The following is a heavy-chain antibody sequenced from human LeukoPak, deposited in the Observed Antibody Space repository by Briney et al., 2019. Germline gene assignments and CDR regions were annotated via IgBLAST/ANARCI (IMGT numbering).Heavy chain of an antibody. CDR1: GFTFRNYA. CDR3: AKNSSYNWQYFFDY. D-gene: IGHD1-1*01. J-gene: IGHJ4*02. Sequence: GGSLRLSWAASGFTFRNYAMSWVRQAPGKGLEWVSVIDGGGGPTYYADSVKGRFTISRDNSKNTLYLQMNSLRAEDVAVYFCAKNSSYNWQYFFDYWGQGTLVTVSS. CDR2: IDGGGGPT. V-gene: IGHV3-23*01.